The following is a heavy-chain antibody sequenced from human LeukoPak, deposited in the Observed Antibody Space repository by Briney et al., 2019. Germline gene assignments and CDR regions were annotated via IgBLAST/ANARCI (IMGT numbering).Heavy chain of an antibody. CDR3: ARRDVKYDILTGYSHFDY. Sequence: PSETLSLTCTVSGGSIISSSYYWCWIRQPPGKGREGIGSIYYSGSTYYNPSLKSRVTISVDTSKNQCSLKLSPVPAADTAVYYCARRDVKYDILTGYSHFDYWGQGTLVTVSS. CDR2: IYYSGST. J-gene: IGHJ4*02. D-gene: IGHD3-9*01. V-gene: IGHV4-39*01. CDR1: GGSIISSSYY.